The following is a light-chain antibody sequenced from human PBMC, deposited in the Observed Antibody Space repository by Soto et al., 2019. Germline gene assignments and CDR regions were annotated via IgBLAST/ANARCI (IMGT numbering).Light chain of an antibody. V-gene: IGLV1-51*01. CDR1: SSNIGGNS. CDR2: DDN. J-gene: IGLJ1*01. Sequence: QSVLTHPPSVSAAPGQKVTISCSGSSSNIGGNSVSWYQQLPGAAPKLLIYDDNKRPSGIPDRFSGSKSATSASLTITGLQAEDEADYYCQSYDRSLSGSFFGTGTKVTVL. CDR3: QSYDRSLSGSF.